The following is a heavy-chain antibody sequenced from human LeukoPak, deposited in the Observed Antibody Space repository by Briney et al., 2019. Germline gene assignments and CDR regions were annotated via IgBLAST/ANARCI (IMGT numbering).Heavy chain of an antibody. Sequence: SETLSLTCAVSGGSIRSSNWWSWVRQPPGKGLEWIGEIYHGGSTNYNPSLKSRVTISVDKPKKQFSLKLSSVTAADTAVYYCARQGGDFWSGYYTGMGHFDYWGQGTLVTVSS. J-gene: IGHJ4*02. CDR2: IYHGGST. CDR1: GGSIRSSNW. D-gene: IGHD3-3*01. CDR3: ARQGGDFWSGYYTGMGHFDY. V-gene: IGHV4-4*02.